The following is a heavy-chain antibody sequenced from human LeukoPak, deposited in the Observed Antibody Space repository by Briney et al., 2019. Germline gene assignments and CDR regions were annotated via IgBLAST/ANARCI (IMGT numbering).Heavy chain of an antibody. D-gene: IGHD6-13*01. CDR2: ISGNGGST. CDR3: AKDLAAAGSYYYYYGMDV. J-gene: IGHJ6*02. Sequence: PGGSLRLSCAASGFTFSSYGMHWVRQGPGKGLEWVSLISGNGGSTYYADSVKGRFTISRDNSKNSLYLQMNSLRTEDTALYYCAKDLAAAGSYYYYYGMDVWGQGTTVTVSS. CDR1: GFTFSSYG. V-gene: IGHV3-43*02.